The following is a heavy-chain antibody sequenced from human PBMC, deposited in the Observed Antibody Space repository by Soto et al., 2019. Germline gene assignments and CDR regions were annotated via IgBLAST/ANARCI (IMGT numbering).Heavy chain of an antibody. CDR2: IIPIFGTA. V-gene: IGHV1-69*13. J-gene: IGHJ6*03. Sequence: SVKVSCKASGGTFSSYAISWVRQAPGQGLEWMGGIIPIFGTANYAQKFQGRVTITADESTSTAYMELSSLRSEDTAVYYCARNLRVYYYMDVWGKGTTVTVSS. CDR3: ARNLRVYYYMDV. CDR1: GGTFSSYA.